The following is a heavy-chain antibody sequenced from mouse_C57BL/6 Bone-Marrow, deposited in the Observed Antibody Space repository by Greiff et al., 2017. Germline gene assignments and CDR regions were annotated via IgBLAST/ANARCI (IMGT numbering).Heavy chain of an antibody. CDR2: IYPGSGST. V-gene: IGHV1-55*01. J-gene: IGHJ4*01. CDR1: GYTFTSYW. CDR3: ARRDYYGSSYGYAMDY. Sequence: QVQLQQPGAELVKPGASVKMSCKASGYTFTSYWITWVKQRPGQGLEWIGDIYPGSGSTNYNEKFKSKATLTVDTSSSTAYMQLSSLTSEDSAVYCCARRDYYGSSYGYAMDYWGQGTSVTVSS. D-gene: IGHD1-1*01.